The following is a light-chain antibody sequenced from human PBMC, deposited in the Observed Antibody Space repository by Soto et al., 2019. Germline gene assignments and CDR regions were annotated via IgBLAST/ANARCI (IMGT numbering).Light chain of an antibody. CDR3: QQYDSSPNT. J-gene: IGKJ5*01. V-gene: IGKV3-20*01. CDR1: QSVSSSY. Sequence: EIVLTQSPGTLSLSPGERATLSCRASQSVSSSYLTWYQQKPGQAPSLPIYGASRRATGIPDRFSGSGYGTDFTLTISRLEPEDCAVYYCQQYDSSPNTFGQGTRLEIK. CDR2: GAS.